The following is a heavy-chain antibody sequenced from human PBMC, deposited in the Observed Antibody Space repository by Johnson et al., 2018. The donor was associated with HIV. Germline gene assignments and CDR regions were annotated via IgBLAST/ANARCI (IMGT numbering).Heavy chain of an antibody. D-gene: IGHD6-13*01. CDR2: ISWNSGSI. Sequence: QLVESGGGLVQPGRSLRLSCAASGFTFDDYAMHWVRQAPGKGLEWVSGISWNSGSIGYADSVKGRFTISRDNAKNSLYLQMNSLRAEDTALYYCAKGRGSNWYTGAFDIWGQGTMVTVSA. CDR3: AKGRGSNWYTGAFDI. CDR1: GFTFDDYA. J-gene: IGHJ3*02. V-gene: IGHV3-9*01.